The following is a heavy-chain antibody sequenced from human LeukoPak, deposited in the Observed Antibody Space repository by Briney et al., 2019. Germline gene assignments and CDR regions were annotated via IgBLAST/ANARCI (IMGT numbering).Heavy chain of an antibody. V-gene: IGHV3-7*03. D-gene: IGHD1-26*01. J-gene: IGHJ4*02. CDR1: GFTFSSYW. CDR2: IKKDGSDK. CDR3: ASGGIYYGAAFDF. Sequence: GGSLRLSCAASGFTFSSYWMSWVRQAPGKGLEWVANIKKDGSDKYYVDSVKGRFTISRDNAKNSLYLQMNSLRAEDTALYYCASGGIYYGAAFDFWGQGTLVTVSS.